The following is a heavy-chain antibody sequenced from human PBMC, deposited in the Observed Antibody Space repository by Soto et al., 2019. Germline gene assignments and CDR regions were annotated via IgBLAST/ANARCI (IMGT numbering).Heavy chain of an antibody. CDR2: IYYSGST. D-gene: IGHD5-18*01. CDR3: ARGKGYSYGPYYFDY. CDR1: CGSIISEGYY. Sequence: PSETLSLTCTFSCGSIISEGYYWSWFRQLPGKGLEWIGDIYYSGSTYYNPSLKSRLTMSGDASKNQFSLKLSSVTAADTALYYCARGKGYSYGPYYFDYWGQGTLVTVSS. V-gene: IGHV4-31*03. J-gene: IGHJ4*02.